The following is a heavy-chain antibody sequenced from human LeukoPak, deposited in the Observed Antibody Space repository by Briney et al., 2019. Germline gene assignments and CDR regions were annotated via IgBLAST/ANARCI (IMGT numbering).Heavy chain of an antibody. D-gene: IGHD6-13*01. Sequence: SETLSLTCTVSGGSISSYYWSWIRQPPGKGLEWIGYIYYSGSTNYNPSLKSRVTISVDTSKNQFSLKLSSVTAAHTAGYYCARHAYSSSWYLDYWGQGTLVTVSS. J-gene: IGHJ4*02. CDR2: IYYSGST. V-gene: IGHV4-59*08. CDR1: GGSISSYY. CDR3: ARHAYSSSWYLDY.